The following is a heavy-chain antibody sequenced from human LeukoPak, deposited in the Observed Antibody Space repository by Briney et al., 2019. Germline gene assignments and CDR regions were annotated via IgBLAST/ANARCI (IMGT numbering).Heavy chain of an antibody. V-gene: IGHV1-46*01. D-gene: IGHD1-26*01. CDR3: ARTGVPLDRSGSYYCYFDY. Sequence: ASVKVSCKASGYXFTSYYMHWVRQAPGQGLEWMGIINPSGGSTSYAQKFQGRVTMTRDTSTSTVYMELSSLRSEDTAVYYCARTGVPLDRSGSYYCYFDYWGQGTLVTVSS. J-gene: IGHJ4*02. CDR1: GYXFTSYY. CDR2: INPSGGST.